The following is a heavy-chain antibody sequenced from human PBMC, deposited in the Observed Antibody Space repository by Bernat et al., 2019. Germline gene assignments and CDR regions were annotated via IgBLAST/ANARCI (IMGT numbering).Heavy chain of an antibody. V-gene: IGHV3-48*02. Sequence: EVQLVESGGVLVQPGGSLRLSCAASGFTFSSYSMNWVRQAPGKGLEWVSYITSTSSIIYYADSVKGRFTVSRDNAKNSLFLQMNSLRDEDTAVYYCAGGYGSNYRYYYMDVWGKGTTVTVSS. J-gene: IGHJ6*03. CDR1: GFTFSSYS. CDR3: AGGYGSNYRYYYMDV. CDR2: ITSTSSII. D-gene: IGHD6-13*01.